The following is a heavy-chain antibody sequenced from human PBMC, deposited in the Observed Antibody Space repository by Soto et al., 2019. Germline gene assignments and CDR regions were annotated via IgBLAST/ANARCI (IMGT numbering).Heavy chain of an antibody. D-gene: IGHD2-15*01. CDR2: IYYSGST. CDR3: ARRWGRTFDY. V-gene: IGHV4-59*08. CDR1: GFTFSSYS. Sequence: GSLRLSCAASGFTFSSYSMNWVRQAPGKGLEWIGYIYYSGSTNYNPSLKSRVTISVDTSKNQFSLKLSSVTAAGTAVYYCARRWGRTFDYWGQGTLVTVYS. J-gene: IGHJ4*02.